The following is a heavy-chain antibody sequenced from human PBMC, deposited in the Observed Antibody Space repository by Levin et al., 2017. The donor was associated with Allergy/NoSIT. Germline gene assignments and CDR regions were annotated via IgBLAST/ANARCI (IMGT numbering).Heavy chain of an antibody. Sequence: QPGGSLRLSCAASGFSFNKFGVHWVRQAPGKGLEWVAVISYDGNNEYYADSVKGRFTISRDNSKNTLYLQMNSLTTDDTAVYYCAKDGQRITLVRGVIDGGFYYGMDVWGHGTTVTVSS. CDR2: ISYDGNNE. CDR1: GFSFNKFG. CDR3: AKDGQRITLVRGVIDGGFYYGMDV. V-gene: IGHV3-30*18. D-gene: IGHD3-10*01. J-gene: IGHJ6*02.